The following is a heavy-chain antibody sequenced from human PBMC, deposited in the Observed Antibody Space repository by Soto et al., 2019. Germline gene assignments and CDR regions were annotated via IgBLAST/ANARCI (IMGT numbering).Heavy chain of an antibody. V-gene: IGHV1-69*01. CDR2: IVPMLDTP. CDR1: GGTFSSSA. J-gene: IGHJ3*02. CDR3: ATEWGSRPLAGSAAFEI. D-gene: IGHD6-19*01. Sequence: QVQLVQSGAEVRKPGSSVKVSCKASGGTFSSSAISWLRQAPGQGLEWLGGIVPMLDTPVYAQRFQGRVRITADEYTATVYMELSRLISEDTAVYFCATEWGSRPLAGSAAFEIWGQGTEVTVSS.